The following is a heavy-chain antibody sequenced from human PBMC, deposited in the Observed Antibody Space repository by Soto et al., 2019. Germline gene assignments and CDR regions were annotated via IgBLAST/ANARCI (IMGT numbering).Heavy chain of an antibody. J-gene: IGHJ1*01. V-gene: IGHV3-7*03. CDR2: IKQDGSEK. CDR3: ARLWFGELKYFQH. D-gene: IGHD3-10*01. CDR1: GFTFSSYW. Sequence: GGSLRLSCAASGFTFSSYWMSWVRQAPGKGLEWVANIKQDGSEKYYVDSVKGRFTISRDNAKNSLYLQMNSLRAEDTAVYYCARLWFGELKYFQHWGQGTLVTVSS.